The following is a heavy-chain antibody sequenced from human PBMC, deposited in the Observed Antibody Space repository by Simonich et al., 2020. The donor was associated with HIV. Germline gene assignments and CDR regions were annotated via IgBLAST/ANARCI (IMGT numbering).Heavy chain of an antibody. Sequence: EVQLVESGGGVVQAGRSLRLSCAASGFTFDDYAMDLVRKVAGKGRVWGDGSRWNRASVDDVDTVKGRFIISRDNAENSLYLQMSSLRPEDTALYYCVKDKAAAGPEGQFDYWGQGTLVTVSS. J-gene: IGHJ4*02. CDR2: SRWNRASV. CDR1: GFTFDDYA. CDR3: VKDKAAAGPEGQFDY. D-gene: IGHD6-13*01. V-gene: IGHV3-9*01.